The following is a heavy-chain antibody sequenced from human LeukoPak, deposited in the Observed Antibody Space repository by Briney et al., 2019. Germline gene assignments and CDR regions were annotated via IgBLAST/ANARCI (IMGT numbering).Heavy chain of an antibody. CDR2: IWYDGSNK. J-gene: IGHJ4*02. Sequence: PGGSLRLSCAASGFTFSSYGMHWVRQAPGKGLEWVAVIWYDGSNKYYADSVKGRFTISGDNSKNTLYLQMNGLRAEDTAVYYCARDVIPTYYYGSGSYLLGGFDYWGQGTLVTVSS. CDR3: ARDVIPTYYYGSGSYLLGGFDY. V-gene: IGHV3-33*01. CDR1: GFTFSSYG. D-gene: IGHD3-10*01.